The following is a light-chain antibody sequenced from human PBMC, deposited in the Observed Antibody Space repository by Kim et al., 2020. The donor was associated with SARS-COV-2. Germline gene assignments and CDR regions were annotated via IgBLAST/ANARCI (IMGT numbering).Light chain of an antibody. CDR1: ESVSLW. J-gene: IGKJ3*01. V-gene: IGKV1-5*03. CDR2: GAS. Sequence: LSAAVGDSVTITSRPSESVSLWLSWYQQKPGKDPKLLISGASSGETGVPSRFSGSGSGTEFTLTISSLQPDDFATYYCQQYNTYTFGPGTKVDIK. CDR3: QQYNTYT.